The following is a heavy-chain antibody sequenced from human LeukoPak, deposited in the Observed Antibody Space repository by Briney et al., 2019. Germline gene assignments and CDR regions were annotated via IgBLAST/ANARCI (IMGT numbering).Heavy chain of an antibody. Sequence: ASVKVSCKASGYTFTGYYMHWVRQAPGQELEWMGWISPNSGGTNYAQKFQGRVTMTRDTSISTAYMELSRLRSDDTAVYYCATPGPNELHYFDYWGQGTLVTVSS. V-gene: IGHV1-2*02. CDR2: ISPNSGGT. J-gene: IGHJ4*02. D-gene: IGHD4-23*01. CDR1: GYTFTGYY. CDR3: ATPGPNELHYFDY.